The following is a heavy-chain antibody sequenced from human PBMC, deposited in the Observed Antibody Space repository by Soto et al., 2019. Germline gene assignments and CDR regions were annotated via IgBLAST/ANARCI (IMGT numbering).Heavy chain of an antibody. CDR3: ARDSHYDILTGYSRNAFDM. J-gene: IGHJ3*02. CDR1: GYSFAGHY. CDR2: INPNSGCT. D-gene: IGHD3-9*01. V-gene: IGHV1-2*02. Sequence: GASVKVSFKTSGYSFAGHYLHWFRQAPGQGLDWMGWINPNSGCTIYAQRFQGRVTMTRDTSISTAYMVLTSLRSDDTAVYYCARDSHYDILTGYSRNAFDMWGRGTVVTVSS.